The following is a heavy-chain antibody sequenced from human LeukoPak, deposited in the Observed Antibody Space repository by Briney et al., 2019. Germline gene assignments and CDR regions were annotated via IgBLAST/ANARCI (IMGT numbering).Heavy chain of an antibody. V-gene: IGHV3-30*02. CDR3: AKDSSTTPTEGLPSDY. CDR1: GFTVSSNY. Sequence: GGSLRLSCAASGFTVSSNYMSWVRQAPGKGLEWVAFIRYDGSNKYYADSVKGRFTISRDNSKNTLYLQMNSLRAEDTAVYYCAKDSSTTPTEGLPSDYWGQGTLVTVSS. J-gene: IGHJ4*02. CDR2: IRYDGSNK. D-gene: IGHD4-11*01.